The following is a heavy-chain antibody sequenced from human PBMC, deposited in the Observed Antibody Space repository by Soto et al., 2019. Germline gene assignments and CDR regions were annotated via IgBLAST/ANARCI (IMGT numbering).Heavy chain of an antibody. V-gene: IGHV4-30-2*01. J-gene: IGHJ4*02. CDR3: ARGNVAAIDY. CDR2: IYHSGST. D-gene: IGHD2-21*01. CDR1: GGSISSGGYS. Sequence: QLQLQESGSGLVKPSQTLSLTCAVSGGSISSGGYSWSWIRQPPGKGLEWIGYIYHSGSTYYNPAPEVRMPVSVARCKNQFSLKLSAVTAADTAVYFSARGNVAAIDYWGQGTLVTVSS.